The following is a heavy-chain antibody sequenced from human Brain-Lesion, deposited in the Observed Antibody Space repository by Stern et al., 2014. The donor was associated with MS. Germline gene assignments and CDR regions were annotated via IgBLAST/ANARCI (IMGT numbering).Heavy chain of an antibody. CDR2: IYPGDSDT. D-gene: IGHD2-2*01. CDR3: ARGGQLLNYYFDY. V-gene: IGHV5-51*03. Sequence: EVQLLESGAEVKKPGESLKISCKASGNIFTNYWIGWVRQMPGKGLEWMGIIYPGDSDTKYSPSFQGQVTISADKSISTAYLQWSSLKASDTAMYYCARGGQLLNYYFDYWGQGTLVTGSS. CDR1: GNIFTNYW. J-gene: IGHJ4*02.